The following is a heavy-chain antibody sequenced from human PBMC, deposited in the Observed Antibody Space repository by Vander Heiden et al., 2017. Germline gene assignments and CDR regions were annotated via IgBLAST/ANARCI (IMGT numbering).Heavy chain of an antibody. J-gene: IGHJ4*02. CDR2: IMPIVGTA. D-gene: IGHD6-13*01. V-gene: IGHV1-69*01. CDR3: ARVKGGCGGYSFDY. Sequence: QVQLVQSGAEVRKPRCSAKVSCKASRGTFGSYGISWVRQAPGQGREGMGEIMPIVGTANCAQKFQDRVTIAADESTSTADMELSSLKSENTGVYDGARVKGGCGGYSFDYWGQGTLVTVSS. CDR1: RGTFGSYG.